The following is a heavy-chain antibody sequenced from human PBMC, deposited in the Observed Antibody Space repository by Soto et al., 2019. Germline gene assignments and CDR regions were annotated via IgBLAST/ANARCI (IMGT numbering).Heavy chain of an antibody. Sequence: SETLSLTCTVSGGSISSGGFYWSWIRQPPGKGLEWIGYIYYSGSTYYNPSLKSRVTLSVDRSKNQFSLNLSSVTAADTAVYFCARGRFLDPFDYWGQGTLVTVSS. CDR3: ARGRFLDPFDY. J-gene: IGHJ4*02. D-gene: IGHD3-3*01. CDR1: GGSISSGGFY. V-gene: IGHV4-30-4*08. CDR2: IYYSGST.